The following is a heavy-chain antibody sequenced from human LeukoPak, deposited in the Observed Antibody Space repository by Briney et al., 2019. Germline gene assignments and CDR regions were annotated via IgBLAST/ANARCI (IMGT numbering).Heavy chain of an antibody. CDR1: GFTVSSSY. D-gene: IGHD3-10*01. V-gene: IGHV3-53*01. J-gene: IGHJ6*02. CDR3: ARDLVNYGSGSYYTTHYYYGMDV. Sequence: GGSLRLSCAASGFTVSSSYMSWVRQAPGKGLEWVSVLYSGGTTYYADSVTGRFTISRDNSKNTLYLQMNSLRAEDTAVYYCARDLVNYGSGSYYTTHYYYGMDVWGQGTTVTVSS. CDR2: LYSGGTT.